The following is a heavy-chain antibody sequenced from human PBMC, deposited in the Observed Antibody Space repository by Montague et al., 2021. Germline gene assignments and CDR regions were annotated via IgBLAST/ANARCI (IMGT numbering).Heavy chain of an antibody. J-gene: IGHJ6*03. CDR2: VSHGGRT. CDR3: ARERDRYYYMDI. Sequence: SETLSLTCIVSGGSISSSNYHWGWIRQPPGKGLEWMGSVSHGGRTYYNPSLKSRVTISVDTSNNHFSLKLSSVTAADTAMYYCARERDRYYYMDIWGKGTTITVSS. V-gene: IGHV4-39*02. CDR1: GGSISSSNYH.